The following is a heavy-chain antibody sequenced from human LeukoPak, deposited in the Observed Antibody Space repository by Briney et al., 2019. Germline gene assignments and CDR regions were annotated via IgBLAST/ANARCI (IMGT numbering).Heavy chain of an antibody. CDR2: ISSSSSYI. D-gene: IGHD3-9*01. CDR1: GFTFSSYS. Sequence: GGSLRLSRAASGFTFSSYSMNWVRQAPGKGLEWVSSISSSSSYIYYADSVKGRFTISRDNAKNSLSLQMNSLRAEDTAVYYCARDPGDFDWLFPFDYWGQGPLVIVSS. CDR3: ARDPGDFDWLFPFDY. V-gene: IGHV3-21*01. J-gene: IGHJ4*02.